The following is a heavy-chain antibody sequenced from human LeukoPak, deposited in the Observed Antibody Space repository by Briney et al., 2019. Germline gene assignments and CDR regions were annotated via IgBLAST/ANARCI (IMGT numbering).Heavy chain of an antibody. CDR3: ARLLIQLERNDYYYYYMDV. CDR2: INPSGGST. V-gene: IGHV1-46*01. Sequence: ASVKVSCKASGYTFTSYYMHWVRQAPGQGLEWMGIINPSGGSTSYAQKFQGRVTMTRDTSTSTAYMELSSLRSEDTAVYYCARLLIQLERNDYYYYYMDVWGKGTTVTVSS. J-gene: IGHJ6*03. CDR1: GYTFTSYY. D-gene: IGHD1-1*01.